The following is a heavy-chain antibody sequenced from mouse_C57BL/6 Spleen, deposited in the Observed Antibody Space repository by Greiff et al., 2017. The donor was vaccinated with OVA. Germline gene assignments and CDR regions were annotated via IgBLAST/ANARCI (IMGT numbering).Heavy chain of an antibody. V-gene: IGHV1-26*01. J-gene: IGHJ2*01. Sequence: VQLQQSGPELVKPGASVKISCKASGYTFTDYYMNWVKQSHGKSLEWIGDINPNNGGTSYNQKFKGKATLTVDKSSSTAYMGLRSLTSEDSPVYTWAKGGVLALSYFDYWGKGTPLTVSS. D-gene: IGHD1-1*01. CDR3: AKGGVLALSYFDY. CDR2: INPNNGGT. CDR1: GYTFTDYY.